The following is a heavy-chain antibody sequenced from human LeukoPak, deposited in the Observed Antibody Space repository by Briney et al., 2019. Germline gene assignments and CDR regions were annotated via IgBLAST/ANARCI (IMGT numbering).Heavy chain of an antibody. J-gene: IGHJ4*02. CDR3: AKGNWRYFDY. CDR2: ISSSGGST. D-gene: IGHD1-1*01. CDR1: GFTFSTYV. V-gene: IGHV3-23*01. Sequence: GGSLRLSCAASGFTFSTYVMSWVRQAPGKGLEWVSAISSSGGSTYYADSVKGRFTISRDNSKNTLYLQMNSLGADDTAVYYCAKGNWRYFDYWGQGTLVTVSS.